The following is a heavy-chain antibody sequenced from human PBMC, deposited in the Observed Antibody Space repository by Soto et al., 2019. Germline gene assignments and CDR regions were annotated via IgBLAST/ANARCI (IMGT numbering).Heavy chain of an antibody. J-gene: IGHJ5*01. Sequence: KTSETLSLTCAVSGDSIISTYYWAWIRQPPGKGLEWIGSIYHSGTTYYNPSLTSRVTISVDTSKNQFSLTLSSVTAADSAVYYCARIPVDTAMIYWFDPRGQGTRVTVSS. CDR2: IYHSGTT. CDR1: GDSIISTYY. D-gene: IGHD5-18*01. V-gene: IGHV4-38-2*01. CDR3: ARIPVDTAMIYWFDP.